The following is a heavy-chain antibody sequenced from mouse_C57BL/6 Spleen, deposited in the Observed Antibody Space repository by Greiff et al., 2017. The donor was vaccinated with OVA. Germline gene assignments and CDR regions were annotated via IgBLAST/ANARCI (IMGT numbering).Heavy chain of an antibody. V-gene: IGHV1-15*01. D-gene: IGHD2-1*01. CDR2: IDPETGGT. CDR1: GYTFTDYE. CDR3: TRGDGNYVGLAY. J-gene: IGHJ3*01. Sequence: VQLQQSGAELVRPGASVTLSCKASGYTFTDYEMHWVKQTPVHGLEWIGAIDPETGGTAYTQKFKGKAILTADKTSSTAYMELRSLTSEDSAVYYCTRGDGNYVGLAYWGQGTLVTVSA.